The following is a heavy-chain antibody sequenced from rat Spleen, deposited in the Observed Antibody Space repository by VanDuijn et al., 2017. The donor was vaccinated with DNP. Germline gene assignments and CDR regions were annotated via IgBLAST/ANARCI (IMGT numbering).Heavy chain of an antibody. V-gene: IGHV5-7*01. D-gene: IGHD1-11*01. J-gene: IGHJ2*01. CDR2: ISYDGSRT. Sequence: EVRLVESGGGLVQPGRSLKLSCAASGFTFSDYAMAWVRQAPEKGLEWVATISYDGSRTYYRDSVKGRFTISRDNAKSTLYLQMDSLRSEETATYYCAKAGGYSPWYFDYWGQGVMVTVSS. CDR1: GFTFSDYA. CDR3: AKAGGYSPWYFDY.